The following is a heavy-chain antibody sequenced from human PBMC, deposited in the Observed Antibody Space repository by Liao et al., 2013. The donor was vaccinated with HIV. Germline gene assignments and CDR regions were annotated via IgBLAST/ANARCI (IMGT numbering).Heavy chain of an antibody. D-gene: IGHD1-26*01. CDR2: INYSGGT. CDR1: GGSFSGYY. V-gene: IGHV4-34*01. J-gene: IGHJ6*03. CDR3: VRQGAVTILPGPTKHYYMDV. Sequence: QVQLHQWGAGLLKPSETLSLTCAVYGGSFSGYYWSWIRQSTGKGLEWIGEINYSGGTNLNPTLENRLAMSIDTSKNQISLKLASVTAADTAVYYCVRQGAVTILPGPTKHYYMDVWGAGTTVVVS.